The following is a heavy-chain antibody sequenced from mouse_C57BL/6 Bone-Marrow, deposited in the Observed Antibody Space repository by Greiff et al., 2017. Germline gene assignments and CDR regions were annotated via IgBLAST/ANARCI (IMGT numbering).Heavy chain of an antibody. J-gene: IGHJ3*01. CDR3: ASDRSNDGDAFAY. D-gene: IGHD2-12*01. Sequence: VMLVESGPGLVAPSQTLSITCTVSGFSLTSYGVDWVRQSPGKGLEWLGVIWGVGSTNYNSALKSRLSISKDNSKSQVFLKMNSLQTDDTAMYYCASDRSNDGDAFAYWGQGTLVTVSA. V-gene: IGHV2-6*01. CDR1: GFSLTSYG. CDR2: IWGVGST.